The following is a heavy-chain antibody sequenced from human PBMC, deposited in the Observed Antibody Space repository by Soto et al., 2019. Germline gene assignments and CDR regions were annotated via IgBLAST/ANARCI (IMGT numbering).Heavy chain of an antibody. CDR1: GFTFSSYS. CDR2: IFTTGTTM. CDR3: ARDKGWAFDY. V-gene: IGHV3-48*03. Sequence: EVQLVESGGSLVQPGGSLRLSCVASGFTFSSYSIVWVRQAPGKGLEWVSYIFTTGTTMYYADSVKGRFTVSRDNAKNSVFLLLNSLRSEDTAVYYCARDKGWAFDYWGQGTIVTVSS. D-gene: IGHD6-19*01. J-gene: IGHJ4*02.